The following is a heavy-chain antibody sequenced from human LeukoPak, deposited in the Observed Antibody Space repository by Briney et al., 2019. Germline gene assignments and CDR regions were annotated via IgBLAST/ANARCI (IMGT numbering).Heavy chain of an antibody. CDR3: ARGGSLRYFDWLPFGFDY. V-gene: IGHV4-4*02. Sequence: SSETLSLTCAVSGGSISSSNWWSWVRQPPGKGLEWIGEIYHSGSTNYNPSLKSRVTISVDKSKNQFSLKLSSVTAADTAVYYCARGGSLRYFDWLPFGFDYWGQGTLVTVSS. J-gene: IGHJ4*02. CDR2: IYHSGST. D-gene: IGHD3-9*01. CDR1: GGSISSSNW.